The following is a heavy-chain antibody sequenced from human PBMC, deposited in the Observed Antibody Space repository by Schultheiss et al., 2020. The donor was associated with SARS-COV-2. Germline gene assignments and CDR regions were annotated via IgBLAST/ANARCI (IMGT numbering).Heavy chain of an antibody. CDR1: GGSFSGYY. CDR3: ASRSIAARYNWFDP. D-gene: IGHD6-6*01. Sequence: SETLSLTCAVYGGSFSGYYWSWIRQPPGKELEWIGEINHSGSTNYNPSLKSRVTISVDTSKNQFSLKLSSVTAADTAVYYCASRSIAARYNWFDPWGQGTLVTVSS. V-gene: IGHV4-34*01. CDR2: INHSGST. J-gene: IGHJ5*02.